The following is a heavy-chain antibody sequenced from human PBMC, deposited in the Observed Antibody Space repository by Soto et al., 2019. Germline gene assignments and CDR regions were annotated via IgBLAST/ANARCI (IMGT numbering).Heavy chain of an antibody. D-gene: IGHD2-2*03. J-gene: IGHJ3*02. CDR1: GYSCISYW. CDR2: FYPGDSTS. CDR3: ARIIGYCRNNDCSWTFDI. Sequence: VEFLKISCKTSGYSCISYWVAWVRQKPGKGLEWMGTFYPGDSTSTYSPSFQGQVTISVDKSISTAYLHLSSLKASDTAMYYCARIIGYCRNNDCSWTFDIWGQGTTVTVSS. V-gene: IGHV5-51*01.